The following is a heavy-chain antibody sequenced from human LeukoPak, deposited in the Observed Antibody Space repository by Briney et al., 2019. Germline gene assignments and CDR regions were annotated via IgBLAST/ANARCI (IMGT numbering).Heavy chain of an antibody. J-gene: IGHJ5*02. CDR3: ARDGYCSSTSCYRHAFDP. CDR1: GGSISSYY. CDR2: IYTSGST. D-gene: IGHD2-2*01. Sequence: SETLSLTCTVSGGSISSYYWSWIRQPAGKGLEWIGRIYTSGSTNYNPSLKSRVTMSVDTSKNQFSLKLSSVTAADTAVYYCARDGYCSSTSCYRHAFDPWGQGTLVTVSS. V-gene: IGHV4-4*07.